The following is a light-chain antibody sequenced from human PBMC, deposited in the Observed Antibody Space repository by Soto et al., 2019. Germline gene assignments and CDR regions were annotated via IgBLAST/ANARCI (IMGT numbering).Light chain of an antibody. CDR2: GNS. CDR3: QSYDSSLSGYV. V-gene: IGLV1-40*01. Sequence: SVLPQPPSVSVVPGQRVTISCTGSSSNIGAGYDVHWYQQLPGTAPKLLIYGNSNRPSGVPDRFSGSKSGTSASLAITGLQAEDEADYYCQSYDSSLSGYVFGTGTKVTVL. CDR1: SSNIGAGYD. J-gene: IGLJ1*01.